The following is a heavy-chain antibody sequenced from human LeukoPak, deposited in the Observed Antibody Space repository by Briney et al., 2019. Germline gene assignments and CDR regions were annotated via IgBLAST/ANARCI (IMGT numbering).Heavy chain of an antibody. CDR2: IKSKTDGGTS. D-gene: IGHD1-26*01. J-gene: IGHJ3*02. CDR3: ATDPGEWEPI. V-gene: IGHV3-15*01. CDR1: GLTFTNAW. Sequence: PGGSLRLSCATSGLTFTNAWMSWFRQAPGKGLEWVGRIKSKTDGGTSDYAARVQGRFTISRDDSKNTLYLQMNSLKIEDTAVYYCATDPGEWEPIWGQGTMVTVSS.